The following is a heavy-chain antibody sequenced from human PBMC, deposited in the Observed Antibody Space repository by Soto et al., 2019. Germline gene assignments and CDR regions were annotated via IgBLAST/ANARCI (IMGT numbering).Heavy chain of an antibody. CDR3: AKTTSSAMVLHNFDY. D-gene: IGHD3-10*01. CDR1: GFTVSSKY. CDR2: IQSGGPT. J-gene: IGHJ4*02. V-gene: IGHV3-53*01. Sequence: GGSLRLSCAASGFTVSSKYMSWVRQAPGKGLEWVSLIQSGGPTYYADSVKGRFTISRDNSKNTLYLQMNSLRAEDTAVYYCAKTTSSAMVLHNFDYWGQGALVTVSS.